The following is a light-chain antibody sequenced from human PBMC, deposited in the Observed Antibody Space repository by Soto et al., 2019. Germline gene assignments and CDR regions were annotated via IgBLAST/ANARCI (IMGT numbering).Light chain of an antibody. V-gene: IGKV3-15*01. CDR1: QSVSSN. CDR2: GAS. J-gene: IGKJ4*01. Sequence: EIVMTQSPATLSVSPGERATLSCRASQSVSSNLAWYQQKPGQAPRLLIYGASTRATGIPARFSGSGSGTDFTLTISRLEPEDFAVYYCQQYRSSPPLTFGGGTKVDIK. CDR3: QQYRSSPPLT.